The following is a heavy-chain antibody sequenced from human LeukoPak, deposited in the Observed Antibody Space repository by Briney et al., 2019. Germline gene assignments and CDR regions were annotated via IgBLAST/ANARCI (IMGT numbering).Heavy chain of an antibody. V-gene: IGHV1-18*01. CDR2: ISAYNGNT. J-gene: IGHJ4*02. Sequence: ASVKVSCKASGYTFTSYGISWVRQAPGQGLEWMGWISAYNGNTNYAQKLQGRVTMTTDTSTSTAYMELSRLRSDDTAVYYCARDRDDSSGYYRETLFDYWGQGTLVTVSS. CDR3: ARDRDDSSGYYRETLFDY. D-gene: IGHD3-22*01. CDR1: GYTFTSYG.